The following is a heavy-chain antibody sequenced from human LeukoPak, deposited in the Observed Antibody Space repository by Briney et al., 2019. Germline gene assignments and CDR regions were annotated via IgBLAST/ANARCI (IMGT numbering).Heavy chain of an antibody. CDR1: GFTFSSYA. J-gene: IGHJ4*02. Sequence: PGGSLRLSCAASGFTFSSYAMSWVRQAPGEGLEWVSAISGSGGSTYYADSVKGRFTISRDNSKNTLYLQMNSLRAEDTAVYYCAKEPMTTVTTTGPFDYWGQGTLVTVSS. D-gene: IGHD4-17*01. CDR2: ISGSGGST. V-gene: IGHV3-23*01. CDR3: AKEPMTTVTTTGPFDY.